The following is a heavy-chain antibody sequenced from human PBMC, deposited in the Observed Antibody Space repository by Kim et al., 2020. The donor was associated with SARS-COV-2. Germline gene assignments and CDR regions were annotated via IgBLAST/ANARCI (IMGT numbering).Heavy chain of an antibody. Sequence: ASVKVSCKASGYTFTSYYMHWVRQAPGQGLEWMGIINPSGGSTSYAQKFQGRVTMTRDTSTSTVYMELSSLRSEDTAVYYCARDIRIAVAGGYYYYYGMDVWGQGTTVTVSS. CDR1: GYTFTSYY. J-gene: IGHJ6*02. CDR2: INPSGGST. V-gene: IGHV1-46*01. CDR3: ARDIRIAVAGGYYYYYGMDV. D-gene: IGHD6-19*01.